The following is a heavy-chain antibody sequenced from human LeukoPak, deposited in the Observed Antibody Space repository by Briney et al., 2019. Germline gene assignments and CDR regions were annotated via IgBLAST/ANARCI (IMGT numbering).Heavy chain of an antibody. CDR3: ARVIRSYYGSGSYPPYYYYGMDV. Sequence: ASVKVSCKASGYTFTSYDINWVRQATGQGLEWMEWMNPNSGNTGYAQKFQGRVTMTRNTSISTAYMELSSLRSEDTAVYYCARVIRSYYGSGSYPPYYYYGMDVWGQGTTVTVSS. D-gene: IGHD3-10*01. CDR1: GYTFTSYD. CDR2: MNPNSGNT. J-gene: IGHJ6*02. V-gene: IGHV1-8*01.